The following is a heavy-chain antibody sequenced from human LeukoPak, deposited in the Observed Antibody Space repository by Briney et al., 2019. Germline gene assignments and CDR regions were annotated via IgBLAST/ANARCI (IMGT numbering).Heavy chain of an antibody. CDR3: ARLSPGSSSSFDY. Sequence: GLPRHSSSQGSGYGVTSYWIGWARPMPGKGLEWMGIIYPGDSDTRYSPSFQGQVTISDDKSISTAYLQWSSLNASDTAMYYCARLSPGSSSSFDYWGQGSLGTVS. V-gene: IGHV5-51*01. CDR1: GYGVTSYW. CDR2: IYPGDSDT. J-gene: IGHJ4*02. D-gene: IGHD6-6*01.